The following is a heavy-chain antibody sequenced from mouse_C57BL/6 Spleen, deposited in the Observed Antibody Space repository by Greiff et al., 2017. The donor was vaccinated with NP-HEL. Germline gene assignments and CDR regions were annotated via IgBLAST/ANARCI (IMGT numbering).Heavy chain of an antibody. CDR3: AGSGGSSYIYAMDY. CDR2: IDPSDSYT. J-gene: IGHJ4*01. V-gene: IGHV1-69*01. CDR1: GYTFTSYW. D-gene: IGHD1-1*01. Sequence: QVQLQQPGAELVMPGASVKLSCKASGYTFTSYWMHWVKQRPGQGLEWIGEIDPSDSYTNYNQKFKGKSTLTVDKSSTTAYMQLSSLTSEDSAVYYGAGSGGSSYIYAMDYWGQGTSVTVSS.